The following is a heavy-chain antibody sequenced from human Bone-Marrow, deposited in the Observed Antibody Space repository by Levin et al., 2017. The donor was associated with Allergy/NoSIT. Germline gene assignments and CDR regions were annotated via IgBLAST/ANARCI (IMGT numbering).Heavy chain of an antibody. V-gene: IGHV1-2*02. J-gene: IGHJ6*02. CDR2: ISPNNGDA. D-gene: IGHD3-22*01. Sequence: ASVKVSCKASGYTFSGYYMHWVRQAPGQGLEWMGWISPNNGDANYAQKFQGRVTMGRDTSISTAYMELSRLTSDDTAVYYCARDLRYYDSSGYGFFYYGMDVWGQGTTVTVSS. CDR1: GYTFSGYY. CDR3: ARDLRYYDSSGYGFFYYGMDV.